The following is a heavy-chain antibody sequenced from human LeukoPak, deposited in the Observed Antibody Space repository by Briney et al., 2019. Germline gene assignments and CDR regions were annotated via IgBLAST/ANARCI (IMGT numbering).Heavy chain of an antibody. Sequence: NPSETLSLTCTVSGGSISSSSYYWGWIRQPPGEGLEWIGSIYYSGSTYYNPSLKSRVTISVDTSKNQFSLKLSSVTAADTAVYYCARDLAYDSSGYLVNWFDPWGQGTLVTVSS. V-gene: IGHV4-39*07. CDR3: ARDLAYDSSGYLVNWFDP. CDR2: IYYSGST. CDR1: GGSISSSSYY. J-gene: IGHJ5*02. D-gene: IGHD3-22*01.